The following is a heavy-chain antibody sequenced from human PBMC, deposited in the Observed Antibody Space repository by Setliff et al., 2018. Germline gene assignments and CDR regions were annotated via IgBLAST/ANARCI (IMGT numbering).Heavy chain of an antibody. CDR2: IYHTGTT. D-gene: IGHD3-16*01. CDR3: ARDYGPNDY. V-gene: IGHV4-39*07. Sequence: SETLSLTCTVSGGSISRSSYYWGWIRQPPGKGLEWIGSIYHTGTTYYNPSLKSRVTISVDTSKNQFSLRLSSVTAADTAVYFCARDYGPNDYWGQGSLVTVS. CDR1: GGSISRSSYY. J-gene: IGHJ4*02.